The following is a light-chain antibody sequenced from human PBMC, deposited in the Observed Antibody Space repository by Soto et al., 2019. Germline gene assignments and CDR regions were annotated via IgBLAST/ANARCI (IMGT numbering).Light chain of an antibody. CDR1: QDLSGH. V-gene: IGKV1-39*01. Sequence: LAASGGGIVLGTCRASQDLSGHLNWYQQRPGKAHKLLSYSSSSLQRGVPSRFSGRRSRTDFTLTISSLQPEDFAIYYCQQTYSTPWTFGRGTKVDIK. CDR3: QQTYSTPWT. J-gene: IGKJ1*01. CDR2: SSS.